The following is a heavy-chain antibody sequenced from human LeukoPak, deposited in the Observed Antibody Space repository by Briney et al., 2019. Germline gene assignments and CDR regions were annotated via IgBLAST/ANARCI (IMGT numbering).Heavy chain of an antibody. Sequence: ASVKVSCKASGYTFTSYYMHWVRQAPGQGLEWMGIINPSGGSTSYARKFQGRVTMTRDTSTSTVYMELSSLRSEDTAVYYCARDSPHYDILTGYPKAAFDVWGQGTMVTVSS. J-gene: IGHJ3*01. V-gene: IGHV1-46*01. CDR1: GYTFTSYY. D-gene: IGHD3-9*01. CDR2: INPSGGST. CDR3: ARDSPHYDILTGYPKAAFDV.